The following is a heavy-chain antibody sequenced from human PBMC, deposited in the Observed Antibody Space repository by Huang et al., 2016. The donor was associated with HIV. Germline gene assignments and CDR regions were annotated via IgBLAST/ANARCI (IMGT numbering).Heavy chain of an antibody. V-gene: IGHV3-7*01. Sequence: EVQLVESGGGLVQPGGSLRLSCVASGFTFSSYWMSWVRQGPGKGLEWVANIKKDGSEKYYVDSVKGRFTISRDNAKNSLYLQMNSLRAEDTAVYYCARGGTYSGWWQDYWGQGTLVTVSS. CDR1: GFTFSSYW. CDR2: IKKDGSEK. J-gene: IGHJ4*02. CDR3: ARGGTYSGWWQDY. D-gene: IGHD6-19*01.